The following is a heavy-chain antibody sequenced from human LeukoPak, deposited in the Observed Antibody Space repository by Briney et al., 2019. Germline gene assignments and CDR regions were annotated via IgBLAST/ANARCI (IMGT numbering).Heavy chain of an antibody. CDR1: GFTFSSYS. D-gene: IGHD3-10*01. V-gene: IGHV3-48*02. J-gene: IGHJ4*02. Sequence: GGSLRLSCAASGFTFSSYSMNWVRQAPGKRLEWVAYISRSSSSKHYADSVKGRFTISRDNAKNSLYLQMSSLRDEDTAVYYCVREDPSEYGSIDYWGQGTLVTVSS. CDR3: VREDPSEYGSIDY. CDR2: ISRSSSSK.